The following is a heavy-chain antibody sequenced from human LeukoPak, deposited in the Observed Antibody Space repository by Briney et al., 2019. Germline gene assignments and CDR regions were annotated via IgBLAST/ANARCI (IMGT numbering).Heavy chain of an antibody. CDR2: ISSYGGST. CDR1: GFNLSSYS. CDR3: ARISRSHDYDY. V-gene: IGHV3-64*01. J-gene: IGHJ4*02. D-gene: IGHD6-6*01. Sequence: GGSLRLSCAASGFNLSSYSMHWVRQAPGKGLEYVSTISSYGGSTYYANSVKDRFTISRDNSKNTVYLQMGSLRTEDMAVYYCARISRSHDYDYWGQGTLVTVSS.